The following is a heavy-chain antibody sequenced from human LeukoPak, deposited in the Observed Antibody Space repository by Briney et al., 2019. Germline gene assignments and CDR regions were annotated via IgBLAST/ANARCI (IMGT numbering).Heavy chain of an antibody. CDR3: ARSDSSGPLIPLFDY. V-gene: IGHV4-59*08. Sequence: SETLSLTCTVSGGSISSYYWSWIRQPPGKGLEWIGYIYYSGSTNYNPSLKSRVTISVDTSKNQFSLKLSSVTAADTAVYYCARSDSSGPLIPLFDYWGQGTLVTVSS. D-gene: IGHD6-19*01. CDR1: GGSISSYY. CDR2: IYYSGST. J-gene: IGHJ4*02.